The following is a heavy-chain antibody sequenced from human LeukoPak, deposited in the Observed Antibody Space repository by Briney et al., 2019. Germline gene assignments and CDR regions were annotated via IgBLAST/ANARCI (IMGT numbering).Heavy chain of an antibody. J-gene: IGHJ4*02. D-gene: IGHD3-16*02. CDR3: ARAYQRLGDLSLPDY. Sequence: ASVKVSCKASGYTFTNYAMNWVRQAPGQGLEWRGWIHPSTGNPTHAQGFTGRVVFSLDTSVSTTYLQISSLKAEDTAVYYCARAYQRLGDLSLPDYWGQGTLVTVSS. V-gene: IGHV7-4-1*02. CDR1: GYTFTNYA. CDR2: IHPSTGNP.